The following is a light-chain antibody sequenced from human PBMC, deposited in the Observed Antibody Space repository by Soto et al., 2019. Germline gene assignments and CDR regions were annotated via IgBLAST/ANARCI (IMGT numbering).Light chain of an antibody. CDR2: GAS. CDR3: QQRSNWPIT. V-gene: IGKV3D-20*02. J-gene: IGKJ5*01. Sequence: EIVLGQSPGTLSLAPGERASLSCRASQSVSSSYLAWYQQKPGQAPRLLIYGASSRATGIPDRFSGSGSGTDFTLTISRLEPEDFAVYYCQQRSNWPITFGQGTRLEIK. CDR1: QSVSSSY.